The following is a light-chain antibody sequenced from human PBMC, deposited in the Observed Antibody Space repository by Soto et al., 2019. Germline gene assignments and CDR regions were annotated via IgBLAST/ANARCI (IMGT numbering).Light chain of an antibody. V-gene: IGLV2-14*01. CDR3: SLYTGSSTPYV. Sequence: QSALTQPASVSGSPGQSITISCTGTSSDVGGYNYVSWYQQHPGKAPKLMIYEVSNRPSGVSNRFSGSKSGNTASLTISGLQAEDEADYYCSLYTGSSTPYVFGTGTKLTVL. J-gene: IGLJ1*01. CDR2: EVS. CDR1: SSDVGGYNY.